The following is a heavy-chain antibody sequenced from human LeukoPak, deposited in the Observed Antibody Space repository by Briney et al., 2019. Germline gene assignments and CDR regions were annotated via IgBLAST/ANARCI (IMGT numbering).Heavy chain of an antibody. J-gene: IGHJ6*02. CDR3: ARGYDIDV. CDR1: GGSISNYY. CDR2: IYYTGTT. V-gene: IGHV4-59*01. Sequence: KTSETLSLTCTVSGGSISNYYWSWLRQPPGKALEWIGYIYYTGTTKYNPSLKSRATISLDTSKNQFSLKLTSVTAADTALFFCARGYDIDVWGQGTTVTVSS.